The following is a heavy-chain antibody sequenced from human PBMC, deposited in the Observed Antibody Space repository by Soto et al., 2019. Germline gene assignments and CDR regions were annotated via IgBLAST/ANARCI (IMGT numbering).Heavy chain of an antibody. CDR2: IIPILGIA. Sequence: QVQLVQSGAEVKKPGSSVKVSCKASGGTFISYTISWVRQAPGQGLELMGMIIPILGIANYTQKFQGRDTITPEKSTSTGYMEVIRLRTEDPAGYYFARSYSRCWSWFDPWCQGTLVTVSS. J-gene: IGHJ5*02. CDR3: ARSYSRCWSWFDP. V-gene: IGHV1-69*02. D-gene: IGHD6-13*01. CDR1: GGTFISYT.